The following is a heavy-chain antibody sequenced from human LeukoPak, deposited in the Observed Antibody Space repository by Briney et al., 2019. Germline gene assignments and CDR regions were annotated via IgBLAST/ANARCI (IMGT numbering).Heavy chain of an antibody. V-gene: IGHV1-2*06. CDR1: GYTFTGYY. CDR3: AIITFGGVIVLDY. J-gene: IGHJ4*02. D-gene: IGHD3-16*02. CDR2: INPNRGGT. Sequence: ASVKVSCKASGYTFTGYYMHWVRQAAGQGLEWIGRINPNRGGTNYAQKFEGRVNMTRDTSLSTAYMELSRLRSDDTAVYYCAIITFGGVIVLDYWGQGTLVTVSS.